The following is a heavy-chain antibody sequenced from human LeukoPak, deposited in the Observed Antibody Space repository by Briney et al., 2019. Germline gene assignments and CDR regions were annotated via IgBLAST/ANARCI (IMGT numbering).Heavy chain of an antibody. CDR2: IYYSGTT. Sequence: SETLSLTCTVSGGSISSDFWSWIRQPPGKGLEWIGYIYYSGTTYYNPSLKSRVIISADTSKNQFSLTLSSVTAADTAMYYCARARSAAGNFDYWGQGILVTVSA. J-gene: IGHJ4*02. CDR1: GGSISSDF. D-gene: IGHD6-13*01. CDR3: ARARSAAGNFDY. V-gene: IGHV4-59*06.